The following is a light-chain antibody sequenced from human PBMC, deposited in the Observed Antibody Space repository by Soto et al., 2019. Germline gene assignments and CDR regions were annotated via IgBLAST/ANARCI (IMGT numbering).Light chain of an antibody. V-gene: IGKV1-5*03. Sequence: IPMTQSPSTLSASVGDRVTFTCRASQTISTWLAWYQQKPGEAPKLLIYKASTLEVGVPSRFSASGSGTSFTLTINTLQPADFATYYCQQYNSYPWTFGQGTKV. CDR1: QTISTW. CDR3: QQYNSYPWT. CDR2: KAS. J-gene: IGKJ1*01.